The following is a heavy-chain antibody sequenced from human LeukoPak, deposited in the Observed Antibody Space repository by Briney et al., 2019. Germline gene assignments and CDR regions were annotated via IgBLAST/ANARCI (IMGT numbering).Heavy chain of an antibody. J-gene: IGHJ4*02. Sequence: GGSLRLSCAASGFTFSYYTMNWVRQAPGKRLEWVSSISSSDSYIYYADSVKGRFTISRDNAKNSLYLEMNSLRAEDTAVYYCARGQYCSSSTCYGLFDYWGLGTLVTVSS. CDR1: GFTFSYYT. V-gene: IGHV3-21*01. CDR3: ARGQYCSSSTCYGLFDY. D-gene: IGHD2-2*01. CDR2: ISSSDSYI.